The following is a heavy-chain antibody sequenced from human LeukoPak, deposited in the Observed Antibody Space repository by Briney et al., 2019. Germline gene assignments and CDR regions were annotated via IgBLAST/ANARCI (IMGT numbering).Heavy chain of an antibody. V-gene: IGHV3-30*03. Sequence: PGRSLRLSCAASGFTFSSYGMHWVRQAPGKGLEWVAVISYDGSNKYYADSVKGRFTISRDNSKNTLYLQMNSLRAEDTAVYYCATNTYSYGRFDYWGQGTLVTDSS. CDR2: ISYDGSNK. J-gene: IGHJ4*02. CDR1: GFTFSSYG. CDR3: ATNTYSYGRFDY. D-gene: IGHD5-18*01.